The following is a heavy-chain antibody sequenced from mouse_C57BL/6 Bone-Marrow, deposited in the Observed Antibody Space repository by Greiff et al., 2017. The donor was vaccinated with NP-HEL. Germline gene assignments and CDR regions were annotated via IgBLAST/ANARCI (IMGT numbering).Heavy chain of an antibody. CDR2: IDHSDSYN. CDR1: GYTFTSYW. D-gene: IGHD1-1*01. V-gene: IGHV1-69*01. J-gene: IGHJ1*03. CDR3: ARTLDYGSSYDWYFDV. Sequence: QVQLQQPGAELVMPGASVKLSCKASGYTFTSYWMHWVKPRPGQGLEWIGEIDHSDSYNNYNKKFNGKSTLTVDKSASTAYMQISSLTSEDSAVYYCARTLDYGSSYDWYFDVWGTGTTVTVSS.